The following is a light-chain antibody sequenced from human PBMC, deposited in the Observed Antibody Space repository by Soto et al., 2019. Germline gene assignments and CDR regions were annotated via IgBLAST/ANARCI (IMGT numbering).Light chain of an antibody. CDR1: QSIGTW. CDR3: QQCNTFWT. CDR2: DVS. V-gene: IGKV1-5*01. J-gene: IGKJ1*01. Sequence: DIQMTQSPSTLSASVGDRVTITCRASQSIGTWLAWYQQKPGKAPKLLIYDVSSLESGVPSRFSGSGSGTEFTLTISSLQSDDVATYYCQQCNTFWTFGQGTKVEIK.